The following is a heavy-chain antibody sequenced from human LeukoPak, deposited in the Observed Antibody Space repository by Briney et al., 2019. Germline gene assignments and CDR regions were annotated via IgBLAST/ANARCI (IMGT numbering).Heavy chain of an antibody. CDR3: ARNSDILTESYGAFDM. D-gene: IGHD3-9*01. V-gene: IGHV3-53*01. Sequence: GGSLRVSCALSGFAVTDYYMSWLRQPPGKGLEWVSVVYMAGSTYYAHCVRGRFTVSRDIAKNTVYLQMNSLRVEDTAVYYCARNSDILTESYGAFDMWGQGTMVTVSS. J-gene: IGHJ3*02. CDR1: GFAVTDYY. CDR2: VYMAGST.